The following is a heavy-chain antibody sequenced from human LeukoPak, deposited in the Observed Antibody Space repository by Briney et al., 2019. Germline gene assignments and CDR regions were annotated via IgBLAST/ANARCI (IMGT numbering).Heavy chain of an antibody. Sequence: PGGSLRLSCAASGFTFSSYGMHWVRQAPGKGLEGVAVISYDGSNKYYADSVKGRFTISRDNSKNTLYLQMNSLRAEDTAVYYCAMSITGTVGGDYWGQGTLVTVSS. D-gene: IGHD1-20*01. V-gene: IGHV3-30*03. CDR3: AMSITGTVGGDY. J-gene: IGHJ4*02. CDR1: GFTFSSYG. CDR2: ISYDGSNK.